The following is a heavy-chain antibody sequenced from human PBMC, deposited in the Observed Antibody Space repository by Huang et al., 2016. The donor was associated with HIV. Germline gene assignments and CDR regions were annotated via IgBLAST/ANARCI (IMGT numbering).Heavy chain of an antibody. J-gene: IGHJ4*02. V-gene: IGHV1-8*02. Sequence: QVHLVQSGAEVKKPGASVKVSCKASGYTFTNYDINWVRQAPGRGLEWMGWMNPNTGNTGLAQRFQGRVPMTRKTSITTAYMELTRLTSEDTAVYYCARSAYGDLDYWGLGTLVSVSS. CDR2: MNPNTGNT. D-gene: IGHD4-17*01. CDR1: GYTFTNYD. CDR3: ARSAYGDLDY.